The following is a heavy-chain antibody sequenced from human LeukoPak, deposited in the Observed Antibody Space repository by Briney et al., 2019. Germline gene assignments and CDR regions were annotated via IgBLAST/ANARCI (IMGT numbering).Heavy chain of an antibody. D-gene: IGHD2-21*02. J-gene: IGHJ4*02. V-gene: IGHV3-23*01. CDR3: ARRLLTGGVTDFFDF. CDR1: GFTFSSHS. CDR2: ISPSGDST. Sequence: PGGSLRLSCAPSGFTFSSHSMSWVRQPPGEGLEWVAAISPSGDSTTYRDSVQGQFTISRDNSRNRLYLQMNTLTVEDTPIYYSARRLLTGGVTDFFDFWGQGGLVTVSS.